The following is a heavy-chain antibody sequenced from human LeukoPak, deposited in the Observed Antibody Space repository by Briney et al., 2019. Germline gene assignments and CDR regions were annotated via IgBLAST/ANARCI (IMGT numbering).Heavy chain of an antibody. Sequence: SETLSLTCTVSGGSISSYYWSWIRQPAGKGLEWIGRIYTSGSTNYNPSLKSRVTISVDTSKNQFSLRLSSVTAADTAVYYCARERLSPIVGEXYWGQGTXXTXXS. V-gene: IGHV4-4*07. D-gene: IGHD1-26*01. J-gene: IGHJ4*02. CDR2: IYTSGST. CDR1: GGSISSYY. CDR3: ARERLSPIVGEXY.